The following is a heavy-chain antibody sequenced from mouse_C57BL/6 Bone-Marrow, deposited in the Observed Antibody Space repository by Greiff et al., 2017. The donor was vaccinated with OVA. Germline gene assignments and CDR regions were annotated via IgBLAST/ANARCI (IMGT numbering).Heavy chain of an antibody. CDR1: GYTFTGYW. D-gene: IGHD1-1*01. J-gene: IGHJ2*01. CDR2: ILPGSGIT. V-gene: IGHV1-9*01. CDR3: ASGYYGSSPFFDY. Sequence: QVQLQQSGAELMKPGASVKLSCKATGYTFTGYWIEWVKQRPGHGLEWIGEILPGSGITNYNEKFKGKATFTADTSSNTAYMQLSSLTTEDSAIYYCASGYYGSSPFFDYWGQGTTLTVSS.